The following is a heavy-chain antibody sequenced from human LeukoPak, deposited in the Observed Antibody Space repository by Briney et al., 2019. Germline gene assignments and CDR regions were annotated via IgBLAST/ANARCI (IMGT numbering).Heavy chain of an antibody. CDR1: GGSISSGGYY. V-gene: IGHV4-31*03. CDR2: IYYSGST. D-gene: IGHD6-19*01. CDR3: TAQGGWYIDY. J-gene: IGHJ4*02. Sequence: PSETLSLTCTVSGGSISSGGYYWSWIRQHPGKGLEWIGYIYYSGSTYYNPSLKSRVTISVDTSKNQFSLKLNSVTAADTAVYYCTAQGGWYIDYWGQGTLVTVSS.